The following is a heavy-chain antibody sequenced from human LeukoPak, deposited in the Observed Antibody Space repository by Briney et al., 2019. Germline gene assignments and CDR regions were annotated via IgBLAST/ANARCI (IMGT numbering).Heavy chain of an antibody. D-gene: IGHD1-26*01. CDR3: TTYTVGATTSHFDN. V-gene: IGHV3-15*01. CDR2: IKSKTDGGTT. Sequence: GGSLRLSCAASGFTFSNAWMSWVRQAPGEGLEWVGRIKSKTDGGTTDYAAPVKGTFTISRDDSKNTLYLQLNSLKTEDTAVYYCTTYTVGATTSHFDNWGQGTLVTVSS. J-gene: IGHJ4*02. CDR1: GFTFSNAW.